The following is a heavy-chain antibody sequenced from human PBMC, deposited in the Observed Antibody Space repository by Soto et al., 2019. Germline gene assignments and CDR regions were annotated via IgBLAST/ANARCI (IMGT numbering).Heavy chain of an antibody. J-gene: IGHJ6*03. V-gene: IGHV3-11*01. CDR3: ARLDIMYYMDV. CDR2: INVGGRSI. CDR1: GFTFSDYY. Sequence: QVQLVXSGGGLVKPGGSLRLSCAASGFTFSDYYMSWIRQAPGKGLEWVSYINVGGRSIYYADSVKGRFTXXXXXANXXXXXXXXXXXXXXTAXYYXARLDIMYYMDVWGKGTTVTVSS. D-gene: IGHD3-10*01.